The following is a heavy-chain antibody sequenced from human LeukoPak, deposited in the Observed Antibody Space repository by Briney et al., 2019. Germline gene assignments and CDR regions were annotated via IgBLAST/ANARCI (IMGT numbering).Heavy chain of an antibody. CDR3: AKESDGGSFDIDY. V-gene: IGHV3-43*01. J-gene: IGHJ4*02. CDR2: ISWDGGSR. Sequence: GGSLRLSCAASGFTFDDYTIHWVRQAPGKGLEWVSLISWDGGSRYYADSVKGRFTISRDNSKNSLYLQMNSLRIEDTALYYRAKESDGGSFDIDYWGQGTLVTVSS. CDR1: GFTFDDYT. D-gene: IGHD1-26*01.